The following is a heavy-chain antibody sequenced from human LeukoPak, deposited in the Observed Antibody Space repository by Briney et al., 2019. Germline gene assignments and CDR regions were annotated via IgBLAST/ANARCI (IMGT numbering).Heavy chain of an antibody. CDR2: IDKKDNLYAT. Sequence: GGSLKLSCAASGFTFTGSAVHCVRQSSGKGLEWVGHIDKKDNLYATAYAESVKSRFTISRDDSKDTAFLHMDSLKTEDTALYYCTRDRGTYNWFDPWGQGTLVTVSS. CDR3: TRDRGTYNWFDP. J-gene: IGHJ5*02. D-gene: IGHD2-15*01. CDR1: GFTFTGSA. V-gene: IGHV3-73*01.